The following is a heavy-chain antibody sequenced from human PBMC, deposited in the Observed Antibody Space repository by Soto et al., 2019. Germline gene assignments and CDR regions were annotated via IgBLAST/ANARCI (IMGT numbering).Heavy chain of an antibody. CDR3: ARMSSAGTLNWLDP. D-gene: IGHD6-13*01. J-gene: IGHJ5*02. CDR1: GYTFVNFD. Sequence: GASVKVSCKASGYTFVNFDISWVRQAAGQGLEWLGWMNPGSGQTGYASKFQGRVAMTRDASTGTSHLELSSLTSGDTAVYYCARMSSAGTLNWLDPWGQGTLVTVSS. V-gene: IGHV1-8*01. CDR2: MNPGSGQT.